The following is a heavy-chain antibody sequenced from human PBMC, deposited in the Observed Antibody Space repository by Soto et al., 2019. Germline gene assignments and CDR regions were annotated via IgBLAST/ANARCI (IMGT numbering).Heavy chain of an antibody. D-gene: IGHD5-12*01. Sequence: SETLSLTCTVSGGSISSYYWSWIRQPPGKGLEWIGYIYYSGSTNYNPSLKSRVTISVDTSKNQFSLKLSSVTAADTAVYYCARDRPGLQFFDYWGQGTLVTVSS. CDR3: ARDRPGLQFFDY. CDR2: IYYSGST. J-gene: IGHJ4*02. V-gene: IGHV4-59*12. CDR1: GGSISSYY.